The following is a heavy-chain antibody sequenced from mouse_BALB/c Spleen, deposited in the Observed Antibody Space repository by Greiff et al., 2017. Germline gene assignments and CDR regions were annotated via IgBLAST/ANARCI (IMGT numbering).Heavy chain of an antibody. CDR2: INPSTGYT. CDR3: ARRTGTGEGFAY. CDR1: GYTFTSYW. D-gene: IGHD4-1*01. J-gene: IGHJ3*01. Sequence: QVQLQQSGADLAKPGASVKMSCKASGYTFTSYWMHWVKQRPGQGLEWIGYINPSTGYTEYNQKFKDKATLTADKSSSTAYMQLSSLTSEDSAVYYCARRTGTGEGFAYWGQGTLVTVSA. V-gene: IGHV1-7*01.